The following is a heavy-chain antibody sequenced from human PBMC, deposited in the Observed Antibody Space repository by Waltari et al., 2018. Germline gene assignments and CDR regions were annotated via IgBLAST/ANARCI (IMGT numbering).Heavy chain of an antibody. CDR1: GFIFSTYA. CDR2: ISYNGDST. Sequence: EVQVSESGGGLVQPGGSLRLSCAASGFIFSTYAMTWVRQAPGKGLEWVSTISYNGDSTFYADSVEGRFTISRDNSKNALFLRMNSLSAEDTALYYCARGISTHDYWGQGTLVTVSS. CDR3: ARGISTHDY. D-gene: IGHD2-2*01. V-gene: IGHV3-23*01. J-gene: IGHJ4*02.